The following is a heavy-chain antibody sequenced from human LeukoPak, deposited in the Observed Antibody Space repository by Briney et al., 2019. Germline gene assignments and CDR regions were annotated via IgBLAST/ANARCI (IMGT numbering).Heavy chain of an antibody. Sequence: GGSLRLSCAASGFTFSSYWMSWVRQAPGKGLEWVSGISWNSGSIGYADSVKGRFTISRDNAKNSLYLQMNSLRAEDTALYYCAKGELWELDYWGQGTLVTVSS. CDR3: AKGELWELDY. D-gene: IGHD1-26*01. J-gene: IGHJ4*02. CDR2: ISWNSGSI. CDR1: GFTFSSYW. V-gene: IGHV3-9*01.